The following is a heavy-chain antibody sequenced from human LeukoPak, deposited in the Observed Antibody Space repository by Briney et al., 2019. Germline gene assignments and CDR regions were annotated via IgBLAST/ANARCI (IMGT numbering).Heavy chain of an antibody. CDR1: GYTFTGYY. D-gene: IGHD3-10*01. CDR3: ARIKYGSGSYYDAFDI. CDR2: INPNSGGT. J-gene: IGHJ3*02. V-gene: IGHV1-2*02. Sequence: ASVKVSCKASGYTFTGYYMLWVRQAPGQGLEWMGWINPNSGGTNYAQKFQGRVTMTRDTSISTAYMELSRLRSDDTAVYYCARIKYGSGSYYDAFDIWGQGTMVTVSS.